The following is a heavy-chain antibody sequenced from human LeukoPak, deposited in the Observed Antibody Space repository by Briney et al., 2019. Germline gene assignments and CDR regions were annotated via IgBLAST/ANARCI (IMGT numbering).Heavy chain of an antibody. CDR2: INSDGSST. CDR1: GFTFSSYW. CDR3: VLIAAGRRYYFDY. V-gene: IGHV3-74*01. J-gene: IGHJ4*02. Sequence: GGSLRLSCAASGFTFSSYWMHWVRQAPGKGLVWVSRINSDGSSTSYADSVKGRFTISRDNAKNTLYLQMNSLRAEDTAVYYCVLIAAGRRYYFDYWGQGTLVTVFS. D-gene: IGHD6-25*01.